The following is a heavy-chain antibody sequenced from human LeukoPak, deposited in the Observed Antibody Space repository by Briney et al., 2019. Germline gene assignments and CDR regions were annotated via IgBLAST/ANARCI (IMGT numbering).Heavy chain of an antibody. J-gene: IGHJ4*02. CDR1: GGTFSSYA. Sequence: SVKVSCKASGGTFSSYAISWVRQAPGQGLEWMGGIIPIFGTANYAQKFQGRDTMTRDTSTSTVYMELSSLRSEDTAVYYCARDLDYWGQGTLVTVSS. CDR3: ARDLDY. V-gene: IGHV1-69*05. CDR2: IIPIFGTA.